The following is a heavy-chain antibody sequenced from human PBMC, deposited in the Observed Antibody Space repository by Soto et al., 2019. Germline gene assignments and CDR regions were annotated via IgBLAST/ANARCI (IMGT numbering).Heavy chain of an antibody. Sequence: QVQLVQSGAEVKKPGSSVKVSCKASRGTFSSYAISWVRQAHGQGLEWMGGIITIFGTANYAQKFQGSVKITADKSTSTAYMELGSLRAEDTAVYYCAGSQYILVVLAATPYGLDFWGQGTTVTVSS. CDR2: IITIFGTA. CDR1: RGTFSSYA. CDR3: AGSQYILVVLAATPYGLDF. D-gene: IGHD2-15*01. J-gene: IGHJ6*02. V-gene: IGHV1-69*06.